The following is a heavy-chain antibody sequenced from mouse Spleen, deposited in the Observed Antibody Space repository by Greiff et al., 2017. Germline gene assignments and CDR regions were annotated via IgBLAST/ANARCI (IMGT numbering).Heavy chain of an antibody. CDR1: GFTFSSYT. J-gene: IGHJ4*01. V-gene: IGHV5-12-2*01. CDR2: ISNGGGST. Sequence: EVKLVESGGGLVQPGGSLKLSCAASGFTFSSYTMSWVRQTPEKRLEWVAYISNGGGSTYYPDTVKGRFTISRDNAKNTLYLQMSSLKSEDTAMYYCAREGYGSSYGAMDYWGQGTSVTVSS. D-gene: IGHD1-1*01. CDR3: AREGYGSSYGAMDY.